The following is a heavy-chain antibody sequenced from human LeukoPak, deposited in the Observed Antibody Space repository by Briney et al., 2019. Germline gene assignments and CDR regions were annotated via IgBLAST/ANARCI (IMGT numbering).Heavy chain of an antibody. V-gene: IGHV4-4*07. CDR2: IYTSGST. D-gene: IGHD6-13*01. J-gene: IGHJ4*02. CDR1: GGSISSYY. CDR3: ARGGVLQGQLVFDY. Sequence: TSETLSLTCTVSGGSISSYYWSWIRQPAGKGLEWIGRIYTSGSTNYNPSLKSRVTMSVDTSKNQFSLKLSSVTAADTAVYYCARGGVLQGQLVFDYWGQGNLVTVSS.